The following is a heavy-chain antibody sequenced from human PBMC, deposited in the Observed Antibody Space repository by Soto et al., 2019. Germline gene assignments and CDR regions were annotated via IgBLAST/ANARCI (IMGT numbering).Heavy chain of an antibody. D-gene: IGHD6-19*01. CDR2: IYYSGST. CDR3: AANRYSSGWHGDFDY. Sequence: SETLSLTCTVSGGSISSYYWSWIRQPPGKGLEWIGYIYYSGSTNYNPSLKSRVTISVDTSKNQFSLKLSSVTAADTAVYYCAANRYSSGWHGDFDYWGQGTLVTVSS. J-gene: IGHJ4*02. V-gene: IGHV4-59*01. CDR1: GGSISSYY.